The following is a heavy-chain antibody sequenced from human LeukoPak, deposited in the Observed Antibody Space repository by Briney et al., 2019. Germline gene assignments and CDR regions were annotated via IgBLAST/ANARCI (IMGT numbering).Heavy chain of an antibody. J-gene: IGHJ4*02. CDR2: IKEDGSEK. CDR1: GSTFSNYW. CDR3: ASGRQLRY. Sequence: PGGSLRLSCAASGSTFSNYWMSWVRQAPGKGLEWVANIKEDGSEKYYVDSVKGRFTISRDNARNSLYLQMNSLRAEDTAVYYCASGRQLRYWGQGTLVTVSS. D-gene: IGHD6-13*01. V-gene: IGHV3-7*01.